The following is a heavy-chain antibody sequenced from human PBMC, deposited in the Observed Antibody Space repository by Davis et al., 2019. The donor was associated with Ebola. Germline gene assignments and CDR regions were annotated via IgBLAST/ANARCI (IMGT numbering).Heavy chain of an antibody. CDR1: GLTFNTHS. D-gene: IGHD1-26*01. J-gene: IGHJ6*04. V-gene: IGHV3-48*02. CDR2: IRRGGDVT. CDR3: VREAGGGSYADV. Sequence: GESLKISCAASGLTFNTHSMNWVRQAPGKGLEWISYIRRGGDVTYYADSVKGRFTVSRDNAKNSLYLQMFSLRDEDTAVYYCVREAGGGSYADVWGKGTTVTVSS.